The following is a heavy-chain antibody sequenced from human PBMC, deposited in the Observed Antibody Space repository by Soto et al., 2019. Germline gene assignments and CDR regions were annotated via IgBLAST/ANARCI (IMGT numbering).Heavy chain of an antibody. D-gene: IGHD5-12*01. Sequence: EVQLVESGGGLVQPGGSLRLSCAASGFTFSSYWMSWVRQAPGKGLEWLANIKVDGSEKYYVDSVKGRFTISRDNAKNSLYLQMISLRVEDTAVYYCARDIVATIGGCDYWGLGALVIVYS. CDR1: GFTFSSYW. CDR3: ARDIVATIGGCDY. J-gene: IGHJ4*02. V-gene: IGHV3-7*01. CDR2: IKVDGSEK.